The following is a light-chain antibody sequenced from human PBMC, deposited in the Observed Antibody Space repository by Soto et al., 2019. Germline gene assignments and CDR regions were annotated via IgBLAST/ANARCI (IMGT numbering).Light chain of an antibody. CDR1: QGINRK. CDR2: GAS. Sequence: IVMTQSPATLSVSPGERVTFSCRASQGINRKLAWYQHKAGQAPRLLISGASTGATGIPARFSGSGSGTEFTLTISSLQSEDFAVYYCQQYNNWPPITFGQGTRLEIK. J-gene: IGKJ5*01. CDR3: QQYNNWPPIT. V-gene: IGKV3-15*01.